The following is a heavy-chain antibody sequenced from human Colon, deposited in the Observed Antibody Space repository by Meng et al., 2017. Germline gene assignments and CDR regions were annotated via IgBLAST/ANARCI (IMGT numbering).Heavy chain of an antibody. V-gene: IGHV1-8*01. CDR2: MSPSSGNP. Sequence: AQMVQSGAEVKKPGAAVKVSCKASGCTFTSYEINWMRQAPGQGFEWMGWMSPSSGNPGYAQKFQGRVTMTRNISITTAYMELSSLRFDDTGVYYCARTATRWGQGTLVTVFS. J-gene: IGHJ4*02. CDR1: GCTFTSYE. CDR3: ARTATR.